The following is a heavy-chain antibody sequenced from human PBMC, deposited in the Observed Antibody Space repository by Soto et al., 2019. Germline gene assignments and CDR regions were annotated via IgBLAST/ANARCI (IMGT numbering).Heavy chain of an antibody. CDR3: ARGLGLGDC. CDR1: GGSISSSRSY. Sequence: SETLSLTCNVSGGSISSSRSYWAWFRQPPGKELEWIANIFYAGNTYYNPSLKSRLTVTRDTSTATVYMDLSALTSDDTAMYYCARGLGLGDCWGQGTLVTVSS. D-gene: IGHD3-9*01. V-gene: IGHV4-39*02. CDR2: IFYAGNT. J-gene: IGHJ4*02.